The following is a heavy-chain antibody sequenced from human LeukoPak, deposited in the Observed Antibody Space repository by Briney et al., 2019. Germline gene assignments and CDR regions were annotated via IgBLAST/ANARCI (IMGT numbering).Heavy chain of an antibody. J-gene: IGHJ4*02. V-gene: IGHV1-2*02. CDR3: VVVAAKFGY. CDR1: GYTFTGHY. Sequence: ASVKVSCKASGYTFTGHYMHWVRQAPGQGLEWMGWINPNSGGTNYAQKFQGRVTMTRDTSISTAYMELSRLRSDDTAVYYCVVVAAKFGYWGQGTLVTVSS. CDR2: INPNSGGT. D-gene: IGHD2-15*01.